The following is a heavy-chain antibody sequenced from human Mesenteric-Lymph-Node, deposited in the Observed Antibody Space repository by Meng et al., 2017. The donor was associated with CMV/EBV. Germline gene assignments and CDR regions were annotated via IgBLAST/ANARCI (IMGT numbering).Heavy chain of an antibody. CDR1: GFIFNTYG. V-gene: IGHV3-30*02. CDR3: AKGGTVTNPFYYFDH. Sequence: GGSLRLSCAASGFIFNTYGMHWVRQAPGKGLEWVAFTRNDGSNKFYADSVKGRFTISRDNSKNTLHLQMTSLRPDDTAVYYCAKGGTVTNPFYYFDHWGQGALVTVSS. J-gene: IGHJ4*02. CDR2: TRNDGSNK. D-gene: IGHD4-17*01.